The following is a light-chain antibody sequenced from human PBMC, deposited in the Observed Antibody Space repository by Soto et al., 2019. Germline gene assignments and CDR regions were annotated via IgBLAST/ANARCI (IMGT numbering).Light chain of an antibody. CDR2: DAS. CDR3: QQYDTYSRT. J-gene: IGKJ1*01. V-gene: IGKV1-5*01. CDR1: QSISSW. Sequence: DLQMTQSPSTLSASVGDRVTITCRASQSISSWLAWYQQKPGKAPKLLIYDASSLEIVVPSRFSGSGSGTEFTLTISSLQPDDFATYYCQQYDTYSRTFGQGTKVDIK.